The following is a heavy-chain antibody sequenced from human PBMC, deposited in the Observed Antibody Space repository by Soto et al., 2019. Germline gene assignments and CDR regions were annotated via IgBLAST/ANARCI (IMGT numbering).Heavy chain of an antibody. D-gene: IGHD3-3*01. CDR3: ASEPFGVVISGYYFDY. V-gene: IGHV4-34*01. J-gene: IGHJ4*02. CDR1: GGSFSGYY. Sequence: QVQLQQWGAGLLKPSETLSLTCAVYGGSFSGYYWSWIRQPPGKGLEWIGEINHSGSTNYNPSLKRRVTISVDTSKNQFSLKLSSVTAADTAVYYCASEPFGVVISGYYFDYWGQGTLVTVSS. CDR2: INHSGST.